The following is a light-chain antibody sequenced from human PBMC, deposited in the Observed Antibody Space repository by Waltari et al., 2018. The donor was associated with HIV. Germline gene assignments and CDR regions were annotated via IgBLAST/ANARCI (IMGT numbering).Light chain of an antibody. CDR3: CSFARSSTWV. Sequence: QSALTQPASVSGSPGPSITISCTATSSNIRSYNLVSWYQQHPGKAPKLMVYEVNKRPSGISNRFSGSKSGNTASLTISGLQAEDEADYYCCSFARSSTWVFGGGTKLSVL. J-gene: IGLJ3*02. V-gene: IGLV2-23*02. CDR1: SSNIRSYNL. CDR2: EVN.